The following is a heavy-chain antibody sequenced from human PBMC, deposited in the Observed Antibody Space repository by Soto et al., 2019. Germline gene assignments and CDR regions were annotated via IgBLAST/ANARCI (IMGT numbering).Heavy chain of an antibody. Sequence: PGGSLRLSCAASGFKSVDYAMGWVRQAPGKGLEWVAVISYDGSNKYYADSVKGRFTISRDNSKNTLYLQMNSLRAEDTAVYYCAKEGPGNYYDSSGYYLDYWGQGTLVTVSS. D-gene: IGHD3-22*01. CDR1: GFKSVDYA. CDR3: AKEGPGNYYDSSGYYLDY. V-gene: IGHV3-30*18. J-gene: IGHJ4*02. CDR2: ISYDGSNK.